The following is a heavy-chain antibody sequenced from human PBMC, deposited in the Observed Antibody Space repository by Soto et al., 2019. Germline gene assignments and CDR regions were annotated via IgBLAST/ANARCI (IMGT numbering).Heavy chain of an antibody. CDR3: ASGCNDYRNYEISFYFGY. D-gene: IGHD4-4*01. CDR2: MNPNSGNR. J-gene: IGHJ4*02. Sequence: ASVKVSCKDSGYTFTSYDLNWVRQATGQGLEWMGWMNPNSGNRGYAQKVQGRVTMARHNSITTAYMKLSSLRSEDTAVYYRASGCNDYRNYEISFYFGYWGQGTLVTVSS. V-gene: IGHV1-8*01. CDR1: GYTFTSYD.